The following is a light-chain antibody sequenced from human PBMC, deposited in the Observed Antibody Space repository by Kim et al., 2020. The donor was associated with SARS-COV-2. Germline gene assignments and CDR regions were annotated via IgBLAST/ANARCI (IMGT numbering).Light chain of an antibody. CDR3: QQYDDTPPWT. CDR1: QSVSSSY. V-gene: IGKV3-20*01. CDR2: GAS. J-gene: IGKJ1*01. Sequence: PGERATLSCRASQSVSSSYLAWYQQKPGQAPRLLIYGASSRATGIPDRFSGSGSATDFTLTINRLEPEDFAVYYCQQYDDTPPWTFDQGTKVDIK.